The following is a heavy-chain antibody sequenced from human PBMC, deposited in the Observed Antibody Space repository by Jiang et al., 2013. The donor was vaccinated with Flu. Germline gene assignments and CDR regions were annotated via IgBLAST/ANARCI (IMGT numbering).Heavy chain of an antibody. J-gene: IGHJ5*01. D-gene: IGHD7-27*01. CDR2: YDGGKN. Sequence: YDGGKNNYLDSVKGRFAVSRDTPKNSLYLEMNSLRPEDTAVYYCAKEGDWGGYIDSWGQGVLVTVSS. CDR3: AKEGDWGGYIDS. V-gene: IGHV3-30*02.